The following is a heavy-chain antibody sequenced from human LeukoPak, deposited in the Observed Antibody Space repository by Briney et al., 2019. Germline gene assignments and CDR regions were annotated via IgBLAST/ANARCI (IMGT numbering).Heavy chain of an antibody. D-gene: IGHD1-1*01. V-gene: IGHV1-69*13. CDR3: ALQPDYYYYGMDV. Sequence: GASVKVSCKASGYTLTDYYMHWVRQAPGQGLEWMGGIIPIFGTANYAQKFQGRVTITADESTSTAYMELSSLRSEDTAVYYCALQPDYYYYGMDVWGQGTTVTVSS. J-gene: IGHJ6*02. CDR1: GYTLTDYY. CDR2: IIPIFGTA.